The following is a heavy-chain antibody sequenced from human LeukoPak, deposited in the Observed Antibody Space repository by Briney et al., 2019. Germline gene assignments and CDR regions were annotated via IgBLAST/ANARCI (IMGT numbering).Heavy chain of an antibody. CDR2: IKQDGSEK. Sequence: GGSLRLSCAASGFTFSDYYMSWIRQAPGKGLEWVANIKQDGSEKYYVDSVKGRFTISRDNAKNSLYLQMNSLRAEDTAVYYCAREVDTAMVYIDYWGQGTLVTVSS. CDR1: GFTFSDYY. V-gene: IGHV3-7*01. D-gene: IGHD5-18*01. CDR3: AREVDTAMVYIDY. J-gene: IGHJ4*02.